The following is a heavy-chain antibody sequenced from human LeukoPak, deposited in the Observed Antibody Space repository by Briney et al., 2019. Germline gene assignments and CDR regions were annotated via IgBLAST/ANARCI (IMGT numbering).Heavy chain of an antibody. J-gene: IGHJ4*02. CDR2: IIPILGIA. Sequence: ASVKVSCKASGGTFSSYAISWVRQAPGQGLEWMGRIIPILGIANYAQKFQGRVTNTADKSTSTAYMELSSLRSEDTAVYYCARHRAVAGSNYFDYWGQGTLVTVSS. CDR1: GGTFSSYA. V-gene: IGHV1-69*04. CDR3: ARHRAVAGSNYFDY. D-gene: IGHD6-19*01.